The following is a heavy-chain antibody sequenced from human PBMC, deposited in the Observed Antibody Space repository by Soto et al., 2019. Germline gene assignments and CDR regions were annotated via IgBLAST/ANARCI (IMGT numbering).Heavy chain of an antibody. J-gene: IGHJ4*02. V-gene: IGHV4-59*07. CDR2: IYYSGST. CDR3: DRQVIRGSYFDY. Sequence: PSDTLSLTCTVSGGSISSHYWSWIRQPPGKGLEWIGYIYYSGSTNYNPSLESRVTISVDTSKTQFSPKLSSVTAADTAVYYCDRQVIRGSYFDYWGQGTLVTVSS. CDR1: GGSISSHY. D-gene: IGHD3-10*01.